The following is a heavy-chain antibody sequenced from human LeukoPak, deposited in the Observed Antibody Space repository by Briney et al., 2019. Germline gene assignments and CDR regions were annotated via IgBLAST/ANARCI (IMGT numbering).Heavy chain of an antibody. Sequence: SVKVSCKASGGTFSSFAISWVRQAPGQGLEWMGGIIPIFGTANYAQKFQGRVTITTDESTSTAYMELSSLRSEDTAVYYCATSPSAVAANWFDPWGQGTLVTVSS. J-gene: IGHJ5*02. D-gene: IGHD6-19*01. CDR3: ATSPSAVAANWFDP. V-gene: IGHV1-69*05. CDR2: IIPIFGTA. CDR1: GGTFSSFA.